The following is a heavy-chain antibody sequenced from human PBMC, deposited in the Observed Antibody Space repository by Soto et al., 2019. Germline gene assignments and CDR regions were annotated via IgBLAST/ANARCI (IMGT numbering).Heavy chain of an antibody. CDR1: GFTFSDYY. CDR3: ARARMKTVVTGDAFDI. Sequence: QVQLVESGGGLVKPGGSLRLSCAASGFTFSDYYMSWIRQAPGKGLEWVSYISSSSSYTNYADSVKGRFTISRDNAKNSLYLQMHSLRAEDTAVYYCARARMKTVVTGDAFDIWGQGTMVTVSS. J-gene: IGHJ3*02. D-gene: IGHD2-21*02. V-gene: IGHV3-11*06. CDR2: ISSSSSYT.